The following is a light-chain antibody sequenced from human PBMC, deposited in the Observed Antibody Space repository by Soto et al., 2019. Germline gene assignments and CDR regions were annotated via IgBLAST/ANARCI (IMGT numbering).Light chain of an antibody. CDR3: QQYYSTPRT. V-gene: IGKV4-1*01. J-gene: IGKJ1*01. CDR1: QIFLYSSNNKNY. CDR2: SSS. Sequence: DVIMTHSPDSLPVSLRERATINCKPSQIFLYSSNNKNYLDWYQQKPGQPPKLLIYSSSSRQAGVPDRFSGRGSGTDFTLTISILQAEDVAVYYCQQYYSTPRTFGQGTKVDIK.